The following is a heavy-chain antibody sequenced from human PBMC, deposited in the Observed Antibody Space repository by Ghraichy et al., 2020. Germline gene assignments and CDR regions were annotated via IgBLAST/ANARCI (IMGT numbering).Heavy chain of an antibody. D-gene: IGHD6-13*01. CDR3: ARVSSSSWPYYYYYGMDV. V-gene: IGHV4-34*01. Sequence: SETLSLTCAVYGGSFSGYYWSWIRQPPGKGLEWIGEINHSGSTNYNPSLTSRVTISVDTSKNQFSLKLSSVTAADTAVYYCARVSSSSWPYYYYYGMDVWGQGTTVTVSS. J-gene: IGHJ6*02. CDR2: INHSGST. CDR1: GGSFSGYY.